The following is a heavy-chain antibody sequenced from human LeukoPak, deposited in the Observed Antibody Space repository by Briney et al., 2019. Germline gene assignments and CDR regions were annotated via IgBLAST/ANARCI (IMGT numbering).Heavy chain of an antibody. V-gene: IGHV3-30*18. Sequence: GGSLRLSCAASGFTFSSYGMPWVRQAPGKGLEWVAVISYDGSNKYYADSVKGRFTISRDNSKNTLYLQMNSLRAEDTAVYYCAKDHLDPFTTVIPFDPWGQGTLVTVSS. CDR1: GFTFSSYG. CDR3: AKDHLDPFTTVIPFDP. CDR2: ISYDGSNK. J-gene: IGHJ5*02. D-gene: IGHD4-17*01.